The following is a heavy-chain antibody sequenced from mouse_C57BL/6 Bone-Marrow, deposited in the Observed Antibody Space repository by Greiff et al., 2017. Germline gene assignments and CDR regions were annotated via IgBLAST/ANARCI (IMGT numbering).Heavy chain of an antibody. V-gene: IGHV1-39*01. CDR2: IYPNYGTT. J-gene: IGHJ4*01. CDR3: ARGRVYYDYDGTMDD. Sequence: VQLQQSGPELVKPGASVKISCKASGYSFTDYNMNWVKQSNGKSLEWIGVIYPNYGTTSYNQKFKCKATLTVDQSSSTAYMQLISLTSEDSAVYYCARGRVYYDYDGTMDDWGQGTSVTGSS. CDR1: GYSFTDYN. D-gene: IGHD2-4*01.